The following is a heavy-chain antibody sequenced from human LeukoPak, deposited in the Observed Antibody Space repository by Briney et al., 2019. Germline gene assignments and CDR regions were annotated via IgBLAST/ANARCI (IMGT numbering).Heavy chain of an antibody. Sequence: GGSLRLSCAASGFTFSSYSMNWVRQAPGKGLKWVSSISSSGSYTYYADSVKGRFTISRDNAKNSLYLQMNSLSAEDTAVYYCVRGYYDSSGYSPPFDYWGQGTLVTVSP. CDR1: GFTFSSYS. CDR3: VRGYYDSSGYSPPFDY. V-gene: IGHV3-21*01. D-gene: IGHD3-22*01. CDR2: ISSSGSYT. J-gene: IGHJ4*02.